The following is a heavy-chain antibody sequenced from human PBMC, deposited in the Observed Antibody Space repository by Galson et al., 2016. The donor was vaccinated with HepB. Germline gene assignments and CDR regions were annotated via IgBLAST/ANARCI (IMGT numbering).Heavy chain of an antibody. CDR3: AGISKYYYPGSGIGDEDY. J-gene: IGHJ4*01. D-gene: IGHD3-10*01. Sequence: SETLSLTCSVSGGSISSTSYYWGWIRQPPGKTLEWIGSLYYSGSTYYNPSLKSRVTISVETSKNQFSLKLSSVTAAGTSVYYCAGISKYYYPGSGIGDEDYWGHGTLVTVSS. CDR1: GGSISSTSYY. V-gene: IGHV4-39*01. CDR2: LYYSGST.